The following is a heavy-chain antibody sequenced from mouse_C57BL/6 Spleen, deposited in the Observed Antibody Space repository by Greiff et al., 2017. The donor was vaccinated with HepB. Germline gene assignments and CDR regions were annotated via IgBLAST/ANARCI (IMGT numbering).Heavy chain of an antibody. Sequence: QVQLQQPGAELVKPGASVKMSCKASGYTFTSYWITWVKQRPGQGLEWIGDIYPGSGSTTYNEKFKSKATLTVDTSSSTAYMQLSSLTSEDSAVYYCARERSYYGSSPFDYWGQGTTLTVSS. V-gene: IGHV1-55*01. CDR1: GYTFTSYW. CDR2: IYPGSGST. CDR3: ARERSYYGSSPFDY. J-gene: IGHJ2*01. D-gene: IGHD1-1*01.